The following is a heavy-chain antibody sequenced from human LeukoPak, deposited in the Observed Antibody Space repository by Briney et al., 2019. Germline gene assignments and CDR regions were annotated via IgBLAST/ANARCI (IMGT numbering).Heavy chain of an antibody. CDR3: AKIRRAAAGTTFDY. Sequence: APVKVSCKASGYTFTSYDINWVRQATGQGLEWMEWMNPNSGNTGYAQKFQGRVTVTRNTSISTAYMELSSLRSEDTAVYYCAKIRRAAAGTTFDYWGQGTLVTVSS. V-gene: IGHV1-8*01. CDR1: GYTFTSYD. D-gene: IGHD6-13*01. CDR2: MNPNSGNT. J-gene: IGHJ4*02.